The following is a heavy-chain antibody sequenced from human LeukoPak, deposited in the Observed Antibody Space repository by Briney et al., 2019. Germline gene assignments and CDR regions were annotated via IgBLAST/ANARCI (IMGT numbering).Heavy chain of an antibody. J-gene: IGHJ4*02. V-gene: IGHV4-4*07. CDR1: GDSISNYY. D-gene: IGHD1-26*01. Sequence: PSETLSLACIVSGDSISNYYWSWIRQPAGKGLEWIGRIYTSGSTNYNPSLKSRVTISVDTSKNQFSLKLSSVTAADTAVYYCARGGGSYYSGYYFDYWGQGTLVTVSS. CDR2: IYTSGST. CDR3: ARGGGSYYSGYYFDY.